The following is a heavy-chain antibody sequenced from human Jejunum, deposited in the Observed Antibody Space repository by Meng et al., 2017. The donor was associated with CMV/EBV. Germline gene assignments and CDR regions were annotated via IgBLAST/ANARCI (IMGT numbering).Heavy chain of an antibody. V-gene: IGHV3-72*01. Sequence: SGFTLSDPHMDGVRQAPGKGLEWLVHSRNKANRYTTEYAASVKGRFTISRDDSENSLYLQMSSLKTEDTAVYYCARVLGGSRGSYDYWGQGTLVTVSS. CDR1: GFTLSDPH. D-gene: IGHD1-26*01. CDR2: SRNKANRYTT. J-gene: IGHJ4*02. CDR3: ARVLGGSRGSYDY.